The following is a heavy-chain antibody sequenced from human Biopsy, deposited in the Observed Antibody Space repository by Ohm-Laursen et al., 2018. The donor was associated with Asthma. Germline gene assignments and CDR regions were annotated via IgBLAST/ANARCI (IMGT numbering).Heavy chain of an antibody. Sequence: ASVKVSCKASGYTFISYAIHWVRQAPGHRLEWMGWINAGNGNTKYSQKFQGRVTISRDTSPSTAYMDLSSLRSEDTAVYYCARTYYDFLTGQVNDAFDMWGQGTMVTVSS. D-gene: IGHD3-9*01. CDR1: GYTFISYA. J-gene: IGHJ3*02. CDR2: INAGNGNT. CDR3: ARTYYDFLTGQVNDAFDM. V-gene: IGHV1-3*01.